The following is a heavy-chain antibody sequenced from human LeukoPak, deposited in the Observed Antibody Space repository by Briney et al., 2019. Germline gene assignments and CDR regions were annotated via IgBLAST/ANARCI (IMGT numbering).Heavy chain of an antibody. CDR1: GDSISNYY. V-gene: IGHV4-59*06. CDR3: ARENRVGGYSGYGYFDY. D-gene: IGHD5-12*01. Sequence: PSETLSLTCAVSGDSISNYYWSWIRQHPGKGLEWIGYIYYSGSTYYNPSLKSRVTISVDTSKNQFSLKLSSVTAADTAVYYCARENRVGGYSGYGYFDYWGQGTLVTVSS. CDR2: IYYSGST. J-gene: IGHJ4*02.